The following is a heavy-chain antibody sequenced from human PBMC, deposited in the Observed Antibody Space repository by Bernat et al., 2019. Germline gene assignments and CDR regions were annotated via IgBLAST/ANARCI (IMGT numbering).Heavy chain of an antibody. CDR3: ARFRVRAARRAFDI. V-gene: IGHV4-34*01. D-gene: IGHD6-6*01. Sequence: QVQLQQWGAGLLKPSETLSLTCAVYGGSFSGYYWSWIRQPPGKGLEWIGEINHSGSTNYNPSLKSRVTITVDTSKNQFSLKLSSVTAADPAVYFCARFRVRAARRAFDIWGQGTMVTVSS. CDR2: INHSGST. CDR1: GGSFSGYY. J-gene: IGHJ3*02.